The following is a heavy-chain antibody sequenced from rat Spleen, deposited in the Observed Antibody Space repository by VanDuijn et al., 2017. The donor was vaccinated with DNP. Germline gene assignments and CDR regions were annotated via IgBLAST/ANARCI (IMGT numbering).Heavy chain of an antibody. CDR3: TRGSSLPGYLDY. V-gene: IGHV5-31*01. CDR2: ITSSGGST. Sequence: VQLKESGPGLVQPSQTLSLTCTVSGFSLTNYGVSWVRQPPGKGLEWIASITSSGGSTYYSDSVKGRYTISRDNAKNTLYLQMNSLRSEDTASYYCTRGSSLPGYLDYWGQGVLVTVSS. CDR1: GFSLTNYG. J-gene: IGHJ2*01. D-gene: IGHD1-4*01.